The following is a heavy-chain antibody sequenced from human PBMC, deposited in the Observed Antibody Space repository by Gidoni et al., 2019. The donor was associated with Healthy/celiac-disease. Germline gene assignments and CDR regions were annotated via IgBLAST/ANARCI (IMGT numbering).Heavy chain of an antibody. Sequence: QVQLVESGGGVDQPGRSLRLSCAASGFTFSSYGMHWVRQAPGKGLEWVAVLSYDGSNKYYADSVKGRFTISRDNSKNTLYLQMNSLRAEDTAVYYCARAGLWFGELLSYWGQGTLVTVSS. J-gene: IGHJ4*02. CDR1: GFTFSSYG. CDR3: ARAGLWFGELLSY. D-gene: IGHD3-10*01. CDR2: LSYDGSNK. V-gene: IGHV3-30*03.